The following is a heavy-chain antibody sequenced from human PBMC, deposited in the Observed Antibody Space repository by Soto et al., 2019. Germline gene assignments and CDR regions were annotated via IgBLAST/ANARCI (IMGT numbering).Heavy chain of an antibody. V-gene: IGHV4-59*01. Sequence: PSETLSLTCTVSGGSISSYYWSWIRQPPGKGLEWIGYIYYSGSTNYNPSLKSRVTISVDTSKNQFSLKLSSVTAADTAVYYCASVAYNYYYYMDVWGKGTTVTVSS. CDR3: ASVAYNYYYYMDV. CDR1: GGSISSYY. CDR2: IYYSGST. J-gene: IGHJ6*03.